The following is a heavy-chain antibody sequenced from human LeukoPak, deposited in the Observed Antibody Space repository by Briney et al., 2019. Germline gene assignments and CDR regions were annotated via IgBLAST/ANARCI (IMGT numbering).Heavy chain of an antibody. CDR3: ARVNSPSYYDILTGYYIGYYYFDN. V-gene: IGHV4-39*07. D-gene: IGHD3-9*01. Sequence: PETLSLTCTVSGGSISSSSYYWGWIRQPPGKGLEWIGSIYYSGSTYYNPSLKSRVTISVDTSKNQFSLKLSSVTAADTAVYYCARVNSPSYYDILTGYYIGYYYFDNWGQGTLVIVSS. J-gene: IGHJ4*02. CDR1: GGSISSSSYY. CDR2: IYYSGST.